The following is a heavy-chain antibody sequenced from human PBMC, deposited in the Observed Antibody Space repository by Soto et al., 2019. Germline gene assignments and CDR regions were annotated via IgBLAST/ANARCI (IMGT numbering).Heavy chain of an antibody. D-gene: IGHD3-22*01. V-gene: IGHV4-4*02. CDR2: IYHSGST. CDR1: GNSISTTNW. J-gene: IGHJ4*02. Sequence: QVELQESGPGLVKPSGTLSLTCVVSGNSISTTNWWSWVRQSPGKGLEWIGEIYHSGSTNYNPSLKSLVTISFDKSKNQFSLKLSSVTAADTAVYYCARDVGYHYDCSPSGQFDFWGQGTLVTVSS. CDR3: ARDVGYHYDCSPSGQFDF.